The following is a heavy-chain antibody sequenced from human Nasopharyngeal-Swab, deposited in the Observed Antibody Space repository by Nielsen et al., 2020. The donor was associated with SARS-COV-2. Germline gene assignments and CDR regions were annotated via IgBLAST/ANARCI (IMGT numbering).Heavy chain of an antibody. J-gene: IGHJ4*02. D-gene: IGHD2-21*01. Sequence: GESLKISCAASGFTFSTYDMSWVRQAPGTGLEWVSGISGSGESTHYADSVKGRFTISRDNSKNTLYLQMNSLRAEDTAVYYCVKGPPAVIHYFDYWGQGTLVTVSS. CDR1: GFTFSTYD. CDR3: VKGPPAVIHYFDY. V-gene: IGHV3-23*01. CDR2: ISGSGEST.